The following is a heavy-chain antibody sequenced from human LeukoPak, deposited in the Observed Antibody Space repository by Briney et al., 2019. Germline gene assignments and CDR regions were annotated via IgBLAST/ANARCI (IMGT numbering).Heavy chain of an antibody. J-gene: IGHJ4*02. CDR3: ARRAGGYSHPYDY. CDR1: GFTVSGNY. V-gene: IGHV3-53*01. D-gene: IGHD4-23*01. CDR2: IYSGGTT. Sequence: GGSLRLSCAVSGFTVSGNYMSWVRQAPGKGLEWVSLIYSGGTTYYADSVKGRSTISRDNSKNTLYLQMNSLRAEDTAGYYCARRAGGYSHPYDYWGQGILVTVSS.